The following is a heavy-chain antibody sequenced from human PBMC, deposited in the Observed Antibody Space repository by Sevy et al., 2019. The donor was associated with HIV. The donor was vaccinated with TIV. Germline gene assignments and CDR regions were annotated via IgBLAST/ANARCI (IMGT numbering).Heavy chain of an antibody. CDR2: IHYGGST. CDR3: ARGVGGNSRY. V-gene: IGHV4-39*07. D-gene: IGHD2-21*02. Sequence: SETLSLTCFVSGGSISSNSYYWGWIRQPPGRELEWIGTIHYGGSTYYNPSLESRVTISVDTSKNQFSLKLSSVTAADTAVYYCARGVGGNSRYWGQGTLVTVSS. CDR1: GGSISSNSYY. J-gene: IGHJ4*02.